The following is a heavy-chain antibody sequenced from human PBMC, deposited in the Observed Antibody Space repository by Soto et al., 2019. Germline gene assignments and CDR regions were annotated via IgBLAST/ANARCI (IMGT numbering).Heavy chain of an antibody. D-gene: IGHD6-13*01. Sequence: QVQLVESGGGVVQPGRSLRLSCAASGFTFSSYGMHWVRQAPGKGLEWVAVIWYDGSNKYYADSVKGRFTISKDNSKNTLYMQMNSLRAEDTAVYYSARALPYSSSWYGPFDYWGQGTLVTVSS. CDR1: GFTFSSYG. V-gene: IGHV3-33*01. CDR3: ARALPYSSSWYGPFDY. J-gene: IGHJ4*02. CDR2: IWYDGSNK.